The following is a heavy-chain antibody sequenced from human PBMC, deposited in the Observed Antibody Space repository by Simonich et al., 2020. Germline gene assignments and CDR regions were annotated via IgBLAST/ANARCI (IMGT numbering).Heavy chain of an antibody. J-gene: IGHJ2*01. CDR3: ARDSYSSWYFDL. Sequence: QVQLVQSGAEVKKPGASVKVSCKASGYTFTGYYMHWVRQAPGQGLEWRGWIHHNSGGTNYAQKFQGRVTMTRETSISTAYMELSRLRSDDTAVYYCARDSYSSWYFDLWGRGTLVTVSS. CDR2: IHHNSGGT. D-gene: IGHD6-13*01. V-gene: IGHV1-2*02. CDR1: GYTFTGYY.